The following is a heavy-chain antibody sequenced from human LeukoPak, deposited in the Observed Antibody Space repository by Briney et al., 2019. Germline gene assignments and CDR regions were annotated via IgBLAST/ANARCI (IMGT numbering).Heavy chain of an antibody. D-gene: IGHD3-22*01. V-gene: IGHV3-23*01. CDR3: AKDGEMIVVVITWTYFDY. Sequence: GGSLRLSCAASGFTFSSYAMSWVRQAPGKGLEWVSAISGSGGSTYYADSVKGRFTISRDNSKNTLYLQMNSLRAEDTAVYYCAKDGEMIVVVITWTYFDYWGQGTLVTVSS. CDR2: ISGSGGST. CDR1: GFTFSSYA. J-gene: IGHJ4*02.